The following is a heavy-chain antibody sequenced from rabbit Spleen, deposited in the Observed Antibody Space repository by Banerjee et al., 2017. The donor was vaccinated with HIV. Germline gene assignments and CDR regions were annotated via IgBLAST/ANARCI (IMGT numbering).Heavy chain of an antibody. V-gene: IGHV1S40*01. CDR1: GFSFSNKAV. Sequence: QSLEESGGDLVKPGASLTLTCIASGFSFSNKAVMCWVRQAPGKGLEWIACINAVTGKAVYASWAKGRFTFSKTSSTTVTLQMTSLTAADTATYFCARDLDGVMGWNFGWWGPGTLVTVS. CDR3: ARDLDGVMGWNFGW. CDR2: INAVTGKA. J-gene: IGHJ4*01. D-gene: IGHD6-1*01.